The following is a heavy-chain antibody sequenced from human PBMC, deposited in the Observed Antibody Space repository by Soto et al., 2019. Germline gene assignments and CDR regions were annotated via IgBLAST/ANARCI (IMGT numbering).Heavy chain of an antibody. J-gene: IGHJ5*02. CDR2: IYYSGST. D-gene: IGHD2-21*02. CDR3: ARWEDGGGNSGVGSWFDP. Sequence: SETLSLTCTVSGGSISSSSYYWGWILQPPGKGLEWIGSIYYSGSTYYNPSLKSRVTISIDTSKNQFSLKLSSVTAADTAVYYCARWEDGGGNSGVGSWFDPWGQGTLVTVS. V-gene: IGHV4-39*01. CDR1: GGSISSSSYY.